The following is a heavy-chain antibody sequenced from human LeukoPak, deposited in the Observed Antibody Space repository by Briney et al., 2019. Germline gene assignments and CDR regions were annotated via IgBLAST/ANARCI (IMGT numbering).Heavy chain of an antibody. V-gene: IGHV3-7*03. CDR1: GFTFSSFW. J-gene: IGHJ4*02. Sequence: GGSLRLSCVASGFTFSSFWMSWVRQTPGKGLEWVANTRQDGSVQNYVDSVKGRFTISRDSSKNTLYLQMNSLRAEDTAVYYCAKDGSTPNWGQGTLVTVSS. CDR3: AKDGSTPN. CDR2: TRQDGSVQ. D-gene: IGHD5-12*01.